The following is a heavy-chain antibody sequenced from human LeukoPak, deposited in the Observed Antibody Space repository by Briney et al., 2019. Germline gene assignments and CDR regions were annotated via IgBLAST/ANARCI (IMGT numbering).Heavy chain of an antibody. Sequence: SETLSLTCTVSGCSISSSSYYWVWLRQPPGKGLEWIGSIYHSGSNYYNPSLKSRVTISVDTSKNQFSLNRSSVSAADTAVYYCARGGGIAAVYDYWGQGSLVTVSS. CDR1: GCSISSSSYY. D-gene: IGHD6-13*01. CDR3: ARGGGIAAVYDY. J-gene: IGHJ4*02. CDR2: IYHSGSN. V-gene: IGHV4-39*01.